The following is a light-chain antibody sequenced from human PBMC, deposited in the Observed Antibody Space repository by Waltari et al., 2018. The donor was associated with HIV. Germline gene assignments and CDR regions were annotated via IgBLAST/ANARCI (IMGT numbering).Light chain of an antibody. J-gene: IGLJ2*01. CDR1: KLGKEY. CDR3: QAWHISAAV. CDR2: QDS. Sequence: SFELTQPPSVSVSTGQTAIITCSGDKLGKEYVCWYQKTPGQSPLQVIYQDSKRPSGISERFSGSNSGNTATLTISGAQALDEADYYCQAWHISAAVFGGGTKLTVL. V-gene: IGLV3-1*01.